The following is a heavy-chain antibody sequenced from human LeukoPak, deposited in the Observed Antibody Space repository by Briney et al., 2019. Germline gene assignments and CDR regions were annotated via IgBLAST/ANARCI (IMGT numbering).Heavy chain of an antibody. CDR1: GGSISSYY. V-gene: IGHV4-59*01. D-gene: IGHD2-15*01. CDR2: IYYSGST. Sequence: SETLSLTCTVSGGSISSYYLSWIRQPPGKGLEWIGYIYYSGSTNYNPSLKSRVTISVDTSKNQFSLKLSSVTAADTAVYYCARVGSDCSGGSCYSNFDYWGQGTLVTVSS. J-gene: IGHJ4*02. CDR3: ARVGSDCSGGSCYSNFDY.